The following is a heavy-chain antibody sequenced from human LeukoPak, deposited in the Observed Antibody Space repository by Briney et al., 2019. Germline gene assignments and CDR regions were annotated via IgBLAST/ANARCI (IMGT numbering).Heavy chain of an antibody. CDR1: GDSIGQDY. CDR2: ISNSGSA. Sequence: SETLSLTCTVSGDSIGQDYWNWIRQPPGRGLEWIGHISNSGSANYNPSLKSRVTISVDRSKNQFSLGLNSVTAADTAFYYCATAPNPDYFDYWGQGTLATVSS. V-gene: IGHV4-59*01. CDR3: ATAPNPDYFDY. D-gene: IGHD3-16*01. J-gene: IGHJ4*02.